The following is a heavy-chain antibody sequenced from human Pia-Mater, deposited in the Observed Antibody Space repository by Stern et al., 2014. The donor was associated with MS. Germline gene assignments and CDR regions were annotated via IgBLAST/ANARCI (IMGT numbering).Heavy chain of an antibody. D-gene: IGHD6-13*01. CDR3: ARGSYSSSWYGVY. CDR1: GGTFRSYV. Sequence: QVQLVQSGAEVKKPGSSVKVSCKASGGTFRSYVISWVRQGPAQGLEWIGGIILIFGTGNYAQKFQGRVTITADESTSTAYMELSSLRSEDTAVYYCARGSYSSSWYGVYWGQGTLVTVSS. V-gene: IGHV1-69*01. J-gene: IGHJ4*02. CDR2: IILIFGTG.